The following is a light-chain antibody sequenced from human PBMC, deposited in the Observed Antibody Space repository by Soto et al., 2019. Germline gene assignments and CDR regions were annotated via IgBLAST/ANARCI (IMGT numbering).Light chain of an antibody. CDR1: QSVSSSW. CDR3: QQYGGPPWT. Sequence: EIVLTQSPGTLSLSPGERATLSCRASQSVSSSWLAWYQQKPGQAPRLLIYGASSRATGVPDRFSGSGSGTDFTLTISRLEPEDSAVFYCQQYGGPPWTFGQGNKVEIK. J-gene: IGKJ1*01. V-gene: IGKV3-20*01. CDR2: GAS.